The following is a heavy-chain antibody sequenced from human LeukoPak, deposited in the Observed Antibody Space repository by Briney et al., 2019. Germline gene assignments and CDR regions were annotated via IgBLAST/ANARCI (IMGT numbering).Heavy chain of an antibody. CDR2: SYSGGST. Sequence: GWSLRLSCAGSGFTVISNYISGVLQAPAKGLEGVSVSYSGGSTYYADSVKGRFTISRYNANNTLHLQMKRLRAEDPAVYYCESGGTYGPPLHDAFDIWGQGTMVTVSS. V-gene: IGHV3-66*02. J-gene: IGHJ3*02. D-gene: IGHD3-16*01. CDR1: GFTVISNY. CDR3: ESGGTYGPPLHDAFDI.